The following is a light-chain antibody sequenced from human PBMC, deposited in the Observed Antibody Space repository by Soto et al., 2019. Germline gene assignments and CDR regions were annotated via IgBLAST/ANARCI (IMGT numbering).Light chain of an antibody. J-gene: IGKJ2*01. Sequence: DIQMTQSPSTLSASVGDRVTITCRASQSISSWLAWYQQKPGKAPKLLIYYASSLESGVPSRFSGSGSGTEFTLTISSLQPDDFATYYCQQYNSYPYTVGQGTKLEIK. CDR3: QQYNSYPYT. V-gene: IGKV1-5*01. CDR1: QSISSW. CDR2: YAS.